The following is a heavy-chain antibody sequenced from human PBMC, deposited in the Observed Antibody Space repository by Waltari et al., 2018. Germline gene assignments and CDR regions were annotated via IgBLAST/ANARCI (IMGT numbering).Heavy chain of an antibody. J-gene: IGHJ6*02. D-gene: IGHD2-2*01. V-gene: IGHV3-49*04. CDR3: TRITVVPAAISAYYYGMDV. Sequence: EVQLVESGGGLVQPGRSLRLSCTASGFTFGDYAMSWVRQAPGKGLEWVGFIRSKAYGGTTEYAASVKGRFTISRDDSKSIAYLQMNSLKTEDTAVYYCTRITVVPAAISAYYYGMDVWGQGP. CDR1: GFTFGDYA. CDR2: IRSKAYGGTT.